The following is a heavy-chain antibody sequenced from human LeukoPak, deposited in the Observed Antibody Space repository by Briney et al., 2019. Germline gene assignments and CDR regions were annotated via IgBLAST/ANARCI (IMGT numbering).Heavy chain of an antibody. J-gene: IGHJ5*02. CDR2: IKQDGSEK. CDR1: GFTCSSYW. Sequence: GGSLRLSCAASGFTCSSYWMSWVRQAPGKGLEWVANIKQDGSEKYYVDSVKGRFTISRDNAKNSLYLQMSSLRAEDTAVYYCARDGRGYCGGDCFLSWFDPWGQGTLVTVSS. D-gene: IGHD2-21*02. CDR3: ARDGRGYCGGDCFLSWFDP. V-gene: IGHV3-7*01.